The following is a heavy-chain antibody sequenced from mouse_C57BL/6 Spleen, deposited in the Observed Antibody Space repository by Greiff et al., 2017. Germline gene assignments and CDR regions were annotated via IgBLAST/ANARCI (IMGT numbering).Heavy chain of an antibody. CDR3: AREGGTPYYFDY. Sequence: QVQLQQPGAELVKPGASVKLSCKASGYTFTSSWMHWVKQRPGQGLEWIGMIHPNSGSTNYNEKFKSKATLTVDKSSSTAYMQLSSLTSEDSAVYYCAREGGTPYYFDYWGQGTTLTVSS. J-gene: IGHJ2*01. CDR2: IHPNSGST. V-gene: IGHV1-64*01. D-gene: IGHD3-3*01. CDR1: GYTFTSSW.